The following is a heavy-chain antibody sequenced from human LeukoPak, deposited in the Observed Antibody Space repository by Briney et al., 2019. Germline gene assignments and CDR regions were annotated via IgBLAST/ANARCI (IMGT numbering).Heavy chain of an antibody. J-gene: IGHJ5*02. CDR1: GFTFTTYW. CDR2: INQDGTEK. Sequence: GGSLRLSCAASGFTFTTYWMSWVRQLPGKGLEWVANINQDGTEKYYVDSVKGRFTISRDNAKNSLYLQMNSLRGEDTAVYYCARVKRHCSGGSCYSGRFDPWGQGTLVTVSS. D-gene: IGHD2-15*01. CDR3: ARVKRHCSGGSCYSGRFDP. V-gene: IGHV3-7*01.